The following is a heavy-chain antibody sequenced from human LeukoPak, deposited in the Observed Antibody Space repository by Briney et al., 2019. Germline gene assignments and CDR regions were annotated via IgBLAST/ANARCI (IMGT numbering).Heavy chain of an antibody. CDR2: INHSGNT. Sequence: PSETLSLTCTVSGGSIRDYYWNWIRQPPGKGLEWIGYINHSGNTKYNPSLKSRVSISSDTSKNNFSLRLSSVTAADTAGYYCAADYRDAFDIWGQGTMVTVSS. V-gene: IGHV4-59*01. CDR3: AADYRDAFDI. CDR1: GGSIRDYY. J-gene: IGHJ3*02. D-gene: IGHD5-12*01.